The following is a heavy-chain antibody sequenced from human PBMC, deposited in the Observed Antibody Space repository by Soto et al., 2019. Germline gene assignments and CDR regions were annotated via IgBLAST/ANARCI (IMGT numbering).Heavy chain of an antibody. CDR3: ARDLSAYGSGSYRYFDY. Sequence: GGSLRLSCAASGFTFSSYAMHWVRQAPGKGLEWVAVISYDGNTEYYADSVKGRFTISRDNSKNTLYLQVNSLRPEDTAVYYCARDLSAYGSGSYRYFDYWGQGTLVTVSS. J-gene: IGHJ4*02. CDR2: ISYDGNTE. D-gene: IGHD3-10*01. V-gene: IGHV3-30-3*01. CDR1: GFTFSSYA.